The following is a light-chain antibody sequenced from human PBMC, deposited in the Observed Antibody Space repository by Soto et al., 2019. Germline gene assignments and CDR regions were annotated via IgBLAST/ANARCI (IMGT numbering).Light chain of an antibody. CDR1: SSDVGGYNS. CDR3: SSYADSNNLV. CDR2: EVS. Sequence: QSALTQPPSASGSPGQSVTISCTGTSSDVGGYNSVSWYQQHPGKAPKLMIYEVSKRPSGVPDRFSGSKSGNTASLTVSGLQAEDEADYYCSSYADSNNLVFGTGTKLTVL. J-gene: IGLJ1*01. V-gene: IGLV2-8*01.